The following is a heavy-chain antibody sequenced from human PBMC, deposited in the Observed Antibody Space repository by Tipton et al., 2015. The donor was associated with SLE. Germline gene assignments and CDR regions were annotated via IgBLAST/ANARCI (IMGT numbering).Heavy chain of an antibody. CDR1: GFSFSMYA. CDR3: ARELLPLYGMDV. J-gene: IGHJ6*02. CDR2: ISYDGNDE. D-gene: IGHD3-22*01. Sequence: SLRLSCAASGFSFSMYAMYWVRQAPGKGLEWVAIISYDGNDEYYGDSVKGRFTISRDNSKNTLYLQMNSLRAEDTAVYYCARELLPLYGMDVWGQGTTVTVSS. V-gene: IGHV3-30*04.